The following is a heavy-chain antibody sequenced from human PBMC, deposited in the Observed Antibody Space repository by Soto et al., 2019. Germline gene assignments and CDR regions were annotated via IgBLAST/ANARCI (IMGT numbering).Heavy chain of an antibody. J-gene: IGHJ4*02. D-gene: IGHD6-19*01. CDR2: IKQDGSEK. Sequence: GGSLRLSCAASGFTFSSYWMSWVRQAPGKGLEWVANIKQDGSEKYYVDSVKGRFTISRDNAKNSLYLQMNSLRAEDTAVYYCARGGVRSSGWLTYFDYWGQGTLVTVSS. V-gene: IGHV3-7*01. CDR1: GFTFSSYW. CDR3: ARGGVRSSGWLTYFDY.